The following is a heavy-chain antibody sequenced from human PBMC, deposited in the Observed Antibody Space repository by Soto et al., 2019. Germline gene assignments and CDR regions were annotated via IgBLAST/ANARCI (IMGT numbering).Heavy chain of an antibody. D-gene: IGHD3-10*01. Sequence: GGSLRLSCAASGFTVSSNDMSGVRQAPVKGLEWVSVIYGGGTTYYADSVRGRFTISRDNSKNTLYLQMNSLRAEDTAMYYCARDMAGYYGSEYPLGPWDVWGQGTTVTVSS. V-gene: IGHV3-53*01. CDR1: GFTVSSND. CDR3: ARDMAGYYGSEYPLGPWDV. CDR2: IYGGGTT. J-gene: IGHJ6*02.